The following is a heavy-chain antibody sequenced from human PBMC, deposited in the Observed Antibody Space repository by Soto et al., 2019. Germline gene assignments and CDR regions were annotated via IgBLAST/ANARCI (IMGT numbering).Heavy chain of an antibody. D-gene: IGHD2-2*01. J-gene: IGHJ4*02. CDR1: GYTFASYA. V-gene: IGHV1-18*01. Sequence: QVQLVQSGAEVKKPGASVKVSCKASGYTFASYAISWMRQAPGQGLEWMGWISAYNGNTNYAQKLQGRVTMTTDTSPSTAYMELRSXXXXXXXXXXXARDPPPADYWGQGTLVTVSS. CDR3: ARDPPPADY. CDR2: ISAYNGNT.